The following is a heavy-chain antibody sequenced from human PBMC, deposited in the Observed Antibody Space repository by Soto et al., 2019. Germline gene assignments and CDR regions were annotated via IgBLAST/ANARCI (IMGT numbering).Heavy chain of an antibody. J-gene: IGHJ4*02. CDR3: ARADVGLDTISYFDY. Sequence: SETLSLTCTVSGDSVTSFGFHWAWLRRRPGKERQWIGSINTGASTYYSKPSERRMHMSLIATRNNYSLRLSSVTTADAAVYFCARADVGLDTISYFDYWGQGKVVTVYS. CDR2: INTGAST. CDR1: GDSVTSFGFH. D-gene: IGHD3-3*01. V-gene: IGHV4-30-4*01.